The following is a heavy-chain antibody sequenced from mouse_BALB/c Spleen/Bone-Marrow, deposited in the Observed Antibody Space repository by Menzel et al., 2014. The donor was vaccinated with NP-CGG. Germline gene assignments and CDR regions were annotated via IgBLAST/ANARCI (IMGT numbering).Heavy chain of an antibody. Sequence: VQLQQPGPDLVKPSQSLSLTCTVTGYSITSGYSWHWIRQFPGNKLEWMGYIHYSGSTNYNPSPKSRISITRGTTKNQYFLQLIYVTTEDTATYYCARGENYGYDGFAYWGQGTLVTVSA. V-gene: IGHV3-1*02. CDR2: IHYSGST. D-gene: IGHD2-2*01. CDR3: ARGENYGYDGFAY. CDR1: GYSITSGYS. J-gene: IGHJ3*01.